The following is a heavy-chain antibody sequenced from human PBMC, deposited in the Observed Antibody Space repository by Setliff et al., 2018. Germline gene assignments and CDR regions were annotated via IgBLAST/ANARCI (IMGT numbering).Heavy chain of an antibody. D-gene: IGHD7-27*01. CDR2: LYSSGST. CDR3: ASTDWGWGYYFDY. CDR1: GGSISSGPYY. V-gene: IGHV4-61*02. Sequence: KTSETLSLTCTVFGGSISSGPYYWNWFRQPAGKGLEWIGRLYSSGSTNYNPSLKSRVTISVDASKNQFSLKLSSVTAADTAVYYCASTDWGWGYYFDYWGQGTLVTVSS. J-gene: IGHJ4*02.